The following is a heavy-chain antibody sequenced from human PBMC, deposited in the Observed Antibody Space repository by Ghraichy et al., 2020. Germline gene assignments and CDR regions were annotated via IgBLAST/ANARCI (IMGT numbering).Heavy chain of an antibody. CDR1: GGSFSGYY. V-gene: IGHV4-34*01. CDR2: INHSGST. Sequence: ETLSLTCAVYGGSFSGYYWNWIRQPPGKGLEWIGEINHSGSTKYNPSLKSRVTISVDTSKNQFSLELRSVTAADTAVYYCARGGTSVMTPFAHWGQGTLVTVSS. D-gene: IGHD4-23*01. CDR3: ARGGTSVMTPFAH. J-gene: IGHJ5*02.